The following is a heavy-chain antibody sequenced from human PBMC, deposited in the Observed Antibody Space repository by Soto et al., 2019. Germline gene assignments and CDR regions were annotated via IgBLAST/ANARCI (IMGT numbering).Heavy chain of an antibody. CDR2: INPNSGGT. Sequence: ASVKVSCKASGYTFTGYYMHWVRQAPGQGLEWMGWINPNSGGTNYAQKFQGWVTMTRDTSISTAYMELSRLRSDDTAVYYCARGGGWGSYYNWFDPWGQGTLVTVSS. J-gene: IGHJ5*02. CDR1: GYTFTGYY. CDR3: ARGGGWGSYYNWFDP. V-gene: IGHV1-2*04. D-gene: IGHD3-10*01.